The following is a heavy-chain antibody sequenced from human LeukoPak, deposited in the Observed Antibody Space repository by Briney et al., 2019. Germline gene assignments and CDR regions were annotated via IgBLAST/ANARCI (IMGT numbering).Heavy chain of an antibody. Sequence: GGSLRLSCVASGFSVSNAWMNWVRQAPGKGLEWVGRIQRTIDGGKTDYAAPVKGRFTISRDDSKNTVHLQMNSVKTEETAVYYCTPTGGNNFDYWGQGTLVTVSS. CDR1: GFSVSNAW. CDR3: TPTGGNNFDY. CDR2: IQRTIDGGKT. J-gene: IGHJ4*02. D-gene: IGHD1-14*01. V-gene: IGHV3-15*07.